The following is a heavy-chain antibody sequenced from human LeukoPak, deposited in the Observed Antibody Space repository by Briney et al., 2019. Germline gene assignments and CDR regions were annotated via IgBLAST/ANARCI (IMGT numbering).Heavy chain of an antibody. Sequence: GGSLRLSCAASGFTFSRYWMGWVRQAPGKGLEWVAHIKQDGSEKYYVDSVKGRFTISRDNAKNSLYLQMNSLRAEDTAVYYCARARRINMDRGAISIWSQGTMANVYS. V-gene: IGHV3-7*01. CDR2: IKQDGSEK. CDR1: GFTFSRYW. CDR3: ARARRINMDRGAISI. D-gene: IGHD3-10*01. J-gene: IGHJ3*02.